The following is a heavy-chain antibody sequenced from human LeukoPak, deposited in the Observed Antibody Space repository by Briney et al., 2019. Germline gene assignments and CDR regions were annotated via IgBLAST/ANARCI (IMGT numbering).Heavy chain of an antibody. CDR3: ARAGGSTVSHSDY. V-gene: IGHV3-7*01. J-gene: IGHJ4*02. Sequence: GGSLRLSCVASGFPFSSYWMTWVRQAPGKGLEWVANIEQDGSKKSYVDSVKGRFTISRDNAKNSLYLQMNSLRAEDTAVYYCARAGGSTVSHSDYWGQGTLVTVSS. D-gene: IGHD4-17*01. CDR2: IEQDGSKK. CDR1: GFPFSSYW.